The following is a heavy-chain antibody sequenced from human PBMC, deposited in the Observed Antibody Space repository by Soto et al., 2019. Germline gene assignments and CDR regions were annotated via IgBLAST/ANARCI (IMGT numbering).Heavy chain of an antibody. CDR3: ASTPFGVITFGGVQGLDI. Sequence: GGSLRLSCAASGFTFSSYGMHWVRQAPGKGLEWVAVIWYDGSNKDYADSVKGRFTISRDNSKNTLYLQMNSLRAEDTAVYYCASTPFGVITFGGVQGLDIWGQGTMVTVSS. J-gene: IGHJ3*02. CDR2: IWYDGSNK. CDR1: GFTFSSYG. D-gene: IGHD3-16*01. V-gene: IGHV3-33*01.